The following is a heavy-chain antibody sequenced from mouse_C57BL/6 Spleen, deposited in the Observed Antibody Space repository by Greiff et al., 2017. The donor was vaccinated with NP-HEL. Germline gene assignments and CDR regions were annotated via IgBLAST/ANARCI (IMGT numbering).Heavy chain of an antibody. J-gene: IGHJ1*03. V-gene: IGHV5-16*01. CDR3: ARGPPGYWYFDV. CDR2: INYDGSST. CDR1: GFTFSDYY. Sequence: DVKLVESEGGLVQPGSSMKLSCTASGFTFSDYYMAWVRQVPEKGLEWVANINYDGSSTYYLDSLKSRFIISRDNAKNILYLQMSSLKSEDTATYYCARGPPGYWYFDVWGTGTTVTVSS.